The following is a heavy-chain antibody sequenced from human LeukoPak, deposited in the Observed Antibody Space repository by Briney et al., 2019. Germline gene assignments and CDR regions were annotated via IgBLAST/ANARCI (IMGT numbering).Heavy chain of an antibody. J-gene: IGHJ4*02. CDR3: ARGVHGVGYFDC. CDR2: ISGSGGST. D-gene: IGHD1-26*01. V-gene: IGHV3-23*01. CDR1: GFTFSSYG. Sequence: GGSLRLSCAASGFTFSSYGMSWVRQAPGKGLEWVSAISGSGGSTYYADSVKGRFTISRDNSKNTLYLQMNSLRAEDTAVYYCARGVHGVGYFDCWGQGTQVTVSS.